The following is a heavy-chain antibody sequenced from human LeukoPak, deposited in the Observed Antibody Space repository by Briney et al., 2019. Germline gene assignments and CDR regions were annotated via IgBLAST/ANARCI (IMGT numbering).Heavy chain of an antibody. V-gene: IGHV4-34*01. CDR3: ARGKQWLVRFAFDI. J-gene: IGHJ3*02. Sequence: SETLSLTCAVYGGSFSGYYWSWIRQPPGNGLEWIGEINHSGSTNYNPSLKSRVTISVDTSKNQFSLKLSSVTAADTAVYYCARGKQWLVRFAFDIWGQGTMVTVSS. CDR1: GGSFSGYY. D-gene: IGHD6-19*01. CDR2: INHSGST.